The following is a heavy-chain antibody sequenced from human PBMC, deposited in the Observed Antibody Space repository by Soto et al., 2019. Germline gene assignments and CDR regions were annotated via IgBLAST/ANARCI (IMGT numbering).Heavy chain of an antibody. CDR3: ANERQRGRDG. Sequence: ASVKVSCKASGYTFSVYHMHWVRQAPGQGLEWMGWVHPNSGGTNYAQSFEGRVTMTRDTSINTAYVELSRLTSDDTAVYYCANERQRGRDGWGGGTTVTVCS. J-gene: IGHJ6*04. D-gene: IGHD1-1*01. CDR2: VHPNSGGT. V-gene: IGHV1-2*02. CDR1: GYTFSVYH.